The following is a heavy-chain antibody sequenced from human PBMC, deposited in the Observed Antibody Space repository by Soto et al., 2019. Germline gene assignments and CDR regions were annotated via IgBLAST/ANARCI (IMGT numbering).Heavy chain of an antibody. V-gene: IGHV1-3*01. J-gene: IGHJ4*02. Sequence: AASVMVSCKASGYTFTSYPMHWVRQAPGQGLEWMGWINAGNGDTKYSQKFQGRVTITRDTSANTAYMELSSLRSEDTAVFYCARDWTHYDSSGPGDYWGQGTLVTVSS. CDR3: ARDWTHYDSSGPGDY. CDR1: GYTFTSYP. D-gene: IGHD3-22*01. CDR2: INAGNGDT.